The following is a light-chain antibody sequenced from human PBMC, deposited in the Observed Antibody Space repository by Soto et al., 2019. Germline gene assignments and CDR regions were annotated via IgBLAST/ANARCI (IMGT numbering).Light chain of an antibody. V-gene: IGKV3-20*01. CDR3: QKFGSSIPLI. J-gene: IGKJ2*01. CDR1: QVIGSRY. CDR2: GAS. Sequence: EIVMTQSPGTLSLSPGERATISCRASQVIGSRYLAWYHQKSGQAPRLLIYGASSRATGIPVRFSGSGSGTDFTLTISRVEPEDFGVYYCQKFGSSIPLIFGQGTKVEIK.